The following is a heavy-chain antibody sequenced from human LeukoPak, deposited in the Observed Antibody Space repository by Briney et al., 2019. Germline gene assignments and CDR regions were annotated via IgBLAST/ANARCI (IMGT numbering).Heavy chain of an antibody. J-gene: IGHJ4*02. D-gene: IGHD2-2*01. CDR1: GGSISSYY. CDR3: ATTLGYCSSTSCYEGYYFDY. V-gene: IGHV4-59*01. Sequence: MSSETLSLTCTVSGGSISSYYWSWIRQPPGKGLEWIGYIYYSGSTNYNPSLKSRVTISVDTSKNQFSLKMSSVTAADTAVSSCATTLGYCSSTSCYEGYYFDYWGQGTLVTVSS. CDR2: IYYSGST.